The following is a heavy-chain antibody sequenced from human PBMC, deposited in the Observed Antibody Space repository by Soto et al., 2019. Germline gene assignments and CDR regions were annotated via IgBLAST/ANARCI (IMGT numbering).Heavy chain of an antibody. CDR1: GGTFSSYA. J-gene: IGHJ6*02. Sequence: QVQLVQSGAELKKPGSSVKVSCMASGGTFSSYAISWVRQAPGQGLEWMGGIIPIFGTANYAQKFQGRVTITADESTSTAYMELSSLRSADTAVYYSARGKVMNYYYGMDVCGQGTTVTVSS. V-gene: IGHV1-69*01. CDR2: IIPIFGTA. CDR3: ARGKVMNYYYGMDV.